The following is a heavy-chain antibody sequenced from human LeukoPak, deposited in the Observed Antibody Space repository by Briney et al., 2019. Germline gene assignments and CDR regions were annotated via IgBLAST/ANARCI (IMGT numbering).Heavy chain of an antibody. V-gene: IGHV4-38-2*02. J-gene: IGHJ6*03. CDR3: ARGWGPDIVATMYYYYYYMDV. CDR2: IYHSGST. Sequence: SSETLSLTCTVSGYSISSGYYWGWTRQPPGKGLEWIGCIYHSGSTYYNPSLKSRLTISVDTSKNQFSLKLSSVTAADTAVYYCARGWGPDIVATMYYYYYYMDVWGKGTTVTVSS. CDR1: GYSISSGYY. D-gene: IGHD5-12*01.